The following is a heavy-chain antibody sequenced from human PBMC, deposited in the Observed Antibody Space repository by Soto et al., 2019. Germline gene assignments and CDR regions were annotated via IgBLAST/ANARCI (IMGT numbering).Heavy chain of an antibody. Sequence: SQTLSLTCVISGDSVSSNSVVWNWIRQSPSRGLEWLGRTYYRSSWSNNYAVSVKSRMTINQDTSKNQFSLQLNSVTASDTAVYFCVSERTTVITQAYFDYWGPGALVTVS. CDR3: VSERTTVITQAYFDY. CDR1: GDSVSSNSVV. J-gene: IGHJ4*02. V-gene: IGHV6-1*01. D-gene: IGHD4-4*01. CDR2: TYYRSSWSN.